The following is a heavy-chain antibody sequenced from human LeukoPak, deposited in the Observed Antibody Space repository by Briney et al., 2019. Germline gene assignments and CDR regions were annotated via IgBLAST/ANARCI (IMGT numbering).Heavy chain of an antibody. J-gene: IGHJ6*04. V-gene: IGHV3-23*01. D-gene: IGHD3-10*02. CDR3: AELGITMIGGV. Sequence: GGSLRLSCAASGLTFSSYAMSWVRQAPGKGLEWVSAISRSGGRTYYADSVKGRFTISRDNSKNTLYLQMNSLRAEDTAVYYCAELGITMIGGVWGKGTTVTISS. CDR2: ISRSGGRT. CDR1: GLTFSSYA.